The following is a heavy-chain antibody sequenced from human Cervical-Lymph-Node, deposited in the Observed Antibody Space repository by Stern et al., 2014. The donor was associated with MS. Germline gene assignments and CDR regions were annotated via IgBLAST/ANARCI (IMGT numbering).Heavy chain of an antibody. J-gene: IGHJ4*02. Sequence: QLVQSGAEVKKPGASMKVACKASGYSFTRYYMQWVRQAPGQGLEWMGLINPTSDPSVGSASYAQKFQGRVTMTWDTSTSTAYMELSSLISDDTAVYYCARSFGGTYYFDYWGQGTPVTVSS. CDR2: INPTSDPSVGSA. D-gene: IGHD3-16*01. V-gene: IGHV1-46*01. CDR3: ARSFGGTYYFDY. CDR1: GYSFTRYY.